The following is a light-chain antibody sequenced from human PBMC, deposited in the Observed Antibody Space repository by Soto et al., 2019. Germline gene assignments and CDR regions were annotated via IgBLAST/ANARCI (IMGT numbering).Light chain of an antibody. V-gene: IGLV4-60*02. CDR1: SGHSTYI. CDR2: LEGSGSY. J-gene: IGLJ2*01. Sequence: QAVVTQSSSASASLGSSVKLTCTLSSGHSTYIIAWHQQQPGKAPRYLMKLEGSGSYNKGSGIPDRFSGSSSGADRYLTISNLQFEDEADYYCETWDTNVVVFGGGTKLPVL. CDR3: ETWDTNVVV.